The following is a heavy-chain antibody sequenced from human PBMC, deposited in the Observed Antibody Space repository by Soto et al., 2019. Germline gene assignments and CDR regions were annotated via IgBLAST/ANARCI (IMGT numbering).Heavy chain of an antibody. CDR1: GFTFSDYY. V-gene: IGHV3-11*06. CDR3: ARSGDNYNLLDY. J-gene: IGHJ4*02. CDR2: SSNSGTCT. D-gene: IGHD1-1*01. Sequence: GGPLRLSCEGSGFTFSDYYMSWSRQAPGKGLEWISYSSNSGTCTKYADAVKGRFSISRDNTKNLLFLQMNSLRAEDTALYYCARSGDNYNLLDYWGQGT.